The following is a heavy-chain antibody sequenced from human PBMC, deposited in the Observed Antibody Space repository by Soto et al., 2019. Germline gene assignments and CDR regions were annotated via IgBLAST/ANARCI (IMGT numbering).Heavy chain of an antibody. CDR2: IYYSGST. CDR3: ARRYGGTFDY. Sequence: QVQLQESGPGLVKPSETLSLTCTVSGGSISSYYWSWIRQPPGKGLDWIGYIYYSGSTNYNPSLKSRITTSINTSKNQFSMKLSFVTAADTAVYYCARRYGGTFDYWGQGTLVTVSS. V-gene: IGHV4-59*01. J-gene: IGHJ4*02. CDR1: GGSISSYY. D-gene: IGHD3-16*01.